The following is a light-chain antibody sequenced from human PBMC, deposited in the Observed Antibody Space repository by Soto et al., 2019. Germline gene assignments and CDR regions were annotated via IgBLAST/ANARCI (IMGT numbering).Light chain of an antibody. CDR1: QDINKW. Sequence: DIQMTQSPSSVSASVGDTVTITCRASQDINKWLAWYQQKPGKAPKVLIYAASTLQSGVPSRFSGSGFGTDFTLTISSLQPEDFATYYCLQDYNYPWTCGQGTKGDIK. V-gene: IGKV1-12*01. CDR2: AAS. J-gene: IGKJ1*01. CDR3: LQDYNYPWT.